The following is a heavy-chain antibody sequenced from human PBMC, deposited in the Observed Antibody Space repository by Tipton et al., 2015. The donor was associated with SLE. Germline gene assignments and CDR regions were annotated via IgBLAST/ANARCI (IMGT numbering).Heavy chain of an antibody. CDR1: GDSISSHY. CDR3: ARVPAAIVSYYYYGMDV. D-gene: IGHD2-2*01. J-gene: IGHJ6*02. CDR2: IYYSGST. V-gene: IGHV4-59*11. Sequence: TLSLTCTVSGDSISSHYWSWIRQPPGKGLEWIGYIYYSGSTNYNHSLKSRVTISVDTSKNQFSLKLSSVTAADTAVYHCARVPAAIVSYYYYGMDVWGQGTTVTVSS.